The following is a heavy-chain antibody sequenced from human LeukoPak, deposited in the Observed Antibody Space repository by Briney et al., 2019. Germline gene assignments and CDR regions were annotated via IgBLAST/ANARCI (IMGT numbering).Heavy chain of an antibody. J-gene: IGHJ6*03. Sequence: SVKVSCKASGYTFTSYAISWVRQAPGQGLEWMGGIIPIFGTANYAQKFQGRVTITADESTSTAYMELSSLRSEDTAVYYCARASPSDYYDSSGLYYYYYMDVWGKGTTVTVSS. CDR1: GYTFTSYA. CDR2: IIPIFGTA. D-gene: IGHD3-22*01. V-gene: IGHV1-69*13. CDR3: ARASPSDYYDSSGLYYYYYMDV.